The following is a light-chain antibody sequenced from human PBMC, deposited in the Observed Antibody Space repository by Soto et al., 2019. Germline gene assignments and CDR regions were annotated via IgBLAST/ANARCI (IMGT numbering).Light chain of an antibody. V-gene: IGKV3-11*01. Sequence: EIVLTQSPATLSLSPGERATLSCRASQSVNSYLAWYQLKPGQAPRLLIYDASNRATGIPARFSGSGSWTHVSLTISSLEPEDSAVYYCHQRNNWPLTFGGGTKVEIK. J-gene: IGKJ4*01. CDR1: QSVNSY. CDR3: HQRNNWPLT. CDR2: DAS.